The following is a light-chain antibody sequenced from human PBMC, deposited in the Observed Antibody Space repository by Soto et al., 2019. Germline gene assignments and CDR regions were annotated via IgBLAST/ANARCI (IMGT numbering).Light chain of an antibody. J-gene: IGLJ3*02. CDR1: SSDIGAGFD. CDR2: DNN. V-gene: IGLV1-40*01. Sequence: QSVLTQPPSVSGAPGQRVTISCTGSSSDIGAGFDVHWYQQLPGKAPKLLIYDNNNRPSGVPDRFSGSKSGTSASLAITGLQAEDEADYYCQSYDSSLSGVFGGGTKLTVL. CDR3: QSYDSSLSGV.